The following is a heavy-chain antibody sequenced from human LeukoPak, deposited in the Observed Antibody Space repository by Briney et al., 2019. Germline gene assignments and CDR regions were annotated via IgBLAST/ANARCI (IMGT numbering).Heavy chain of an antibody. CDR3: ARGRLLWFGELSPYYMDV. D-gene: IGHD3-10*01. CDR1: GYTFSSYG. V-gene: IGHV1-18*01. CDR2: ISAYNGNT. Sequence: ASVKVSCKASGYTFSSYGISWVRQAPGQGLEWMGWISAYNGNTNYAQKLQGRVTMTTDTSTSTAYMELRSLRSEDTAVYYCARGRLLWFGELSPYYMDVWGKGTTVTVSS. J-gene: IGHJ6*03.